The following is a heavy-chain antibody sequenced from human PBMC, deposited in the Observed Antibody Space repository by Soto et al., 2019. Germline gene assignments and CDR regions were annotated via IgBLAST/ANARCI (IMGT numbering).Heavy chain of an antibody. D-gene: IGHD1-1*01. CDR3: ARERTGTTSMDV. CDR1: GYTFTSYD. V-gene: IGHV1-8*01. J-gene: IGHJ6*02. Sequence: QVQLVQSGAEVKKPGASVKVSCKVSGYTFTSYDINWVRQATGQGLEWMGWMNPNSGNTGYAQKFQGRVTMTRNTSISTAYMELSSPRSEDTAVYYCARERTGTTSMDVWGQGTTVTVSS. CDR2: MNPNSGNT.